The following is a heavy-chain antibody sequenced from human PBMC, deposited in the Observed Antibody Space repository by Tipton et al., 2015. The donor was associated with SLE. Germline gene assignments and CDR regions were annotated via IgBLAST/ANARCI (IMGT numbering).Heavy chain of an antibody. CDR1: GYSFTSYW. J-gene: IGHJ3*02. CDR3: ARQENGPILRGAFDI. V-gene: IGHV5-51*01. D-gene: IGHD2-8*01. CDR2: IYPGDSDT. Sequence: VQLVQSGAEVKKPGESLKISCKGSGYSFTSYWIGWVRQMPGKGLEWMGIIYPGDSDTRYSPSFEGQVTMSTDKSISTAYLQWSSLKASDTAMYYCARQENGPILRGAFDIWGQGTMVIVSS.